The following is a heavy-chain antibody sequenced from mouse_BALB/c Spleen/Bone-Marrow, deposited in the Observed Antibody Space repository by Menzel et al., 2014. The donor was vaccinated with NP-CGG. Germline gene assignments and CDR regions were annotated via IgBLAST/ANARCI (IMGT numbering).Heavy chain of an antibody. J-gene: IGHJ4*01. Sequence: EVMLVESGGGLVQPGGSLRLSCATSGFTFTDYYMSWVRQPPGKALEWLGSIRNKSNGYTTEYSAFVKGRFTISRDNSQSILYLQMNTLRAEDSATYYCARDYYGNIYAMDYWGQGTSVTVSS. CDR1: GFTFTDYY. D-gene: IGHD1-1*01. CDR3: ARDYYGNIYAMDY. V-gene: IGHV7-3*02. CDR2: IRNKSNGYTT.